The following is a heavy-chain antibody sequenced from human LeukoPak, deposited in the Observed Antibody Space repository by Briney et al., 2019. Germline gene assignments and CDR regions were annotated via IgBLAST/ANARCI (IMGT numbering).Heavy chain of an antibody. V-gene: IGHV3-66*01. J-gene: IGHJ4*02. CDR1: GFTVRNNY. D-gene: IGHD3-22*01. CDR3: GRDYRNFDSSCYIEY. CDR2: IYAGGTT. Sequence: GGSLRLSCAASGFTVRNNYMSWVRQAPGKGLEWVSVIYAGGTTYYPDSVKGRFTISRDNSKNTLYLQMNSLRAEDTAVYYCGRDYRNFDSSCYIEYWGQGTLVTV.